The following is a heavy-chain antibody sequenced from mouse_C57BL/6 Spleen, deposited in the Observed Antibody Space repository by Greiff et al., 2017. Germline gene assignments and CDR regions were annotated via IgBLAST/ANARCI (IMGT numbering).Heavy chain of an antibody. Sequence: QVQLQQPGAELVRPGTSVKLSCKASGYTFTSYWMHWVKQRPGQGLEWIGVIDPSDSYTNYNQKFKGQATLTVDTSSSTAYMQLISLTSEDSAVYYCARTDDGYSLAMDYWGQGTSVTVSS. CDR1: GYTFTSYW. V-gene: IGHV1-59*01. CDR2: IDPSDSYT. J-gene: IGHJ4*01. CDR3: ARTDDGYSLAMDY. D-gene: IGHD2-3*01.